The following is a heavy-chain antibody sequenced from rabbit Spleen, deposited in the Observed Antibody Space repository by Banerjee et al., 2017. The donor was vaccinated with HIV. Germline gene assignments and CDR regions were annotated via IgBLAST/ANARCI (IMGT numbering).Heavy chain of an antibody. D-gene: IGHD8-1*01. V-gene: IGHV1S45*01. Sequence: QEQLVESGGGLVKPGGTLTLTCTVSGFSFSSSYWICWVRQAPGKGLEWIACIYAGSRGSTYYASWAKGRFTISKTSSTTVTLQMTSLTAADTATYFCARDAGSGHYIDAYFDLWGPGTLVTVS. CDR3: ARDAGSGHYIDAYFDL. CDR2: IYAGSRGST. J-gene: IGHJ4*01. CDR1: GFSFSSSYW.